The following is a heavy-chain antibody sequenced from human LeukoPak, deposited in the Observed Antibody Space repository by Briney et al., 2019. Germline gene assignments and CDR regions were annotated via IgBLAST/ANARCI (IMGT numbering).Heavy chain of an antibody. V-gene: IGHV4-59*01. CDR1: GGSISTNY. CDR2: IYYSGRT. CDR3: ARDPKDFYDTSNYLYFDY. D-gene: IGHD3-22*01. Sequence: MASETLSLTCTVFGGSISTNYWSWIRQPPGKGLEWIGYIYYSGRTNYNPSLKSRVTISIDTSKNQFSLKLSSVTAADTAVNYCARDPKDFYDTSNYLYFDYWGREPWSPSPQ. J-gene: IGHJ4*02.